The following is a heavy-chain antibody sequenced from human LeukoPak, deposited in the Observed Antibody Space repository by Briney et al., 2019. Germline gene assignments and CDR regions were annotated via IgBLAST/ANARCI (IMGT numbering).Heavy chain of an antibody. J-gene: IGHJ3*02. Sequence: PSETLSLTCTVSGGSISSGGYYWSWIRQHPGKGLEWIGYIYYSGSTYYNPSHKSRVTISVDTSKNQFSLKLSSVTAADTAVYYCARRMALPPPVAGLDAFDICGQGTMVTVSS. D-gene: IGHD6-19*01. CDR3: ARRMALPPPVAGLDAFDI. CDR2: IYYSGST. V-gene: IGHV4-31*03. CDR1: GGSISSGGYY.